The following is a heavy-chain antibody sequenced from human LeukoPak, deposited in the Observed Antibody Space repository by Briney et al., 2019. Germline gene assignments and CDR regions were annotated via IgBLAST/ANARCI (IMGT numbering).Heavy chain of an antibody. D-gene: IGHD6-19*01. Sequence: GWALTLTCPCTGCKFDDYAIHWVGQPGGKDLEGLSIIRYSCNFMDYADSVKGRFTISRDNVKNALYLQMNSLRPEDTAFYYCAKVRGTYSGGFHFDSWGQGTLVSVSS. J-gene: IGHJ4*02. CDR2: IRYSCNFM. CDR1: GCKFDDYA. CDR3: AKVRGTYSGGFHFDS. V-gene: IGHV3-9*01.